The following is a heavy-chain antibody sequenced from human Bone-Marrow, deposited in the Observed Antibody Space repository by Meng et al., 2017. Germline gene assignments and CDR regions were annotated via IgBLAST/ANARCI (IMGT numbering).Heavy chain of an antibody. D-gene: IGHD5-18*01. CDR1: GGSFSGYY. V-gene: IGHV4-34*01. CDR2: INHSGST. Sequence: QWQLQQWGAGLLKPSETLSLTCAVYGGSFSGYYWSWIRQPPGKGLEWIGEINHSGSTNYNPSLKSRVTISVDTSKNQFSLKLSSVTAADTAVYYCARGSWLQLWLQDYWGQGTLVTVSS. J-gene: IGHJ4*02. CDR3: ARGSWLQLWLQDY.